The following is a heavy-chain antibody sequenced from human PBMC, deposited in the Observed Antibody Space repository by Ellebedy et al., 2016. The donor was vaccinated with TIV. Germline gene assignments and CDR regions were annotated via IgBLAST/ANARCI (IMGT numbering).Heavy chain of an antibody. CDR3: TREQT. J-gene: IGHJ2*01. V-gene: IGHV3-7*01. CDR1: GFTFTDYW. Sequence: GESLKISCAASGFTFTDYWLGWVRQAPGKGLEWVANIKQDGSEKYYVDSVKGRFTISRDNAKNSLYLQMNSLRDDDTAVYYCTREQTWGRGTLVTVSS. CDR2: IKQDGSEK.